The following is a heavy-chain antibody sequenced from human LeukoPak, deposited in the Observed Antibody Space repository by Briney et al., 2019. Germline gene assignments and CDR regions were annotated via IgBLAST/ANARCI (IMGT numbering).Heavy chain of an antibody. D-gene: IGHD3-10*01. CDR1: GYTFTGYY. CDR2: INPSGGST. V-gene: IGHV1-46*01. Sequence: GASVKVSCKASGYTFTGYYMHWVRQAPGQGLEWMGIINPSGGSTSYAQKFQGRVTMTRDMSTSTVYMELSSLRSEDTAVYYCARTYYGSGNYYYYYMDVWGKGTTVTVSS. J-gene: IGHJ6*03. CDR3: ARTYYGSGNYYYYYMDV.